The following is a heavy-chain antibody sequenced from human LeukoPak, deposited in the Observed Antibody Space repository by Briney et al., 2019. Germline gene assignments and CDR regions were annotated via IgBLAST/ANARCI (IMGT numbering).Heavy chain of an antibody. J-gene: IGHJ4*02. Sequence: PGGSLRLSCAASGFTFSSYDMHWVRQAPGKGLEWVAVISYDGNNKYYADSVKGRFTISRDTSKNTLYLQMNSLRAEDTAVFYCAKDCSGGGCYDYWGQGTLVTVSS. D-gene: IGHD2-15*01. CDR3: AKDCSGGGCYDY. CDR2: ISYDGNNK. CDR1: GFTFSSYD. V-gene: IGHV3-30*18.